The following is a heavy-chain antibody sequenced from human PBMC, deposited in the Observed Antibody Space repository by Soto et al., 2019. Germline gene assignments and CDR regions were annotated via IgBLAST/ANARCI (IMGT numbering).Heavy chain of an antibody. V-gene: IGHV1-18*01. CDR2: ISAYNGNT. D-gene: IGHD2-2*01. CDR1: GYTFTSYG. Sequence: QVQLVQSGAEVKKPGASVKVSCKASGYTFTSYGISWVRQAPGQGLEWMGWISAYNGNTNYAQKLQGRVTMTTDTSTSTAYMELRSLRSDDTAVYYCARDLQDIVVVPAAPTPGWFDPWGQGTLVTVSS. CDR3: ARDLQDIVVVPAAPTPGWFDP. J-gene: IGHJ5*02.